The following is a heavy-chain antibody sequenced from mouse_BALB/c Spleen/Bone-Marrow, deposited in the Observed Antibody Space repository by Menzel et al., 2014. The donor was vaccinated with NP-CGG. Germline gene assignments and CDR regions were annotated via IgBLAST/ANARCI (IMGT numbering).Heavy chain of an antibody. CDR2: INPYNDGT. CDR3: ARGGYGNVYYAMDY. D-gene: IGHD2-10*02. J-gene: IGHJ4*01. V-gene: IGHV1-14*01. CDR1: GYTFTSYV. Sequence: EVQRVESGPELVKPGASVKMSCKASGYTFTSYVMHWVEQKPGQGLEWIGYINPYNDGTKYNEKFKGKATLTSDKSSSTAYMELSSLTSEDSAVYYCARGGYGNVYYAMDYWGQGTSVTVSS.